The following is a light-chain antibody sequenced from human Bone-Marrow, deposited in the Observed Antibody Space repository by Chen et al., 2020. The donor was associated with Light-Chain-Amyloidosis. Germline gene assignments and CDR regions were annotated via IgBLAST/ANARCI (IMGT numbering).Light chain of an antibody. J-gene: IGKJ1*01. CDR2: ATT. V-gene: IGKV1-39*01. CDR3: LQSYRLPRA. Sequence: DIQLTQSPASLPASVGDRVTITCRASQNIGSHLNWYQQKPGKAPQILIYATTSLQSGVPSRFSGSGSGTDFTLTITTLQPGGFASYYCLQSYRLPRAFGQGTRVEVK. CDR1: QNIGSH.